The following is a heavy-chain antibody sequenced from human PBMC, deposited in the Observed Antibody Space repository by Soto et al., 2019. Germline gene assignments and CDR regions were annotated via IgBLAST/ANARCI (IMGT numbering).Heavy chain of an antibody. CDR1: GDSMSSSNW. Sequence: SETLSLSCTVSGDSMSSSNWWNWVRQPPGKGLEWIGEAHHSGRTNYNPSLKSRVTISVDRSQNLFSLKLAPVTAADTAVYYCLRSEATPLPYWAQGTLVTVTT. CDR3: LRSEATPLPY. CDR2: AHHSGRT. J-gene: IGHJ4*02. V-gene: IGHV4-4*02.